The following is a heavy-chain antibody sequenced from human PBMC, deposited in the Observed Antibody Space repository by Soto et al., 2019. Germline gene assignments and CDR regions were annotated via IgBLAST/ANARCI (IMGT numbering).Heavy chain of an antibody. CDR3: ATLRYFDWFCDAFDI. D-gene: IGHD3-9*01. CDR1: GYTLTELS. J-gene: IGHJ3*02. Sequence: GASVKVSCKVSGYTLTELSMHWVRQAPGKGLEWMGGFDPEDGETIYAQKFQGRVTMTEDTSTDTAYMELSSLRSEDTAVYYCATLRYFDWFCDAFDIWGQGTMVTVSS. V-gene: IGHV1-24*01. CDR2: FDPEDGET.